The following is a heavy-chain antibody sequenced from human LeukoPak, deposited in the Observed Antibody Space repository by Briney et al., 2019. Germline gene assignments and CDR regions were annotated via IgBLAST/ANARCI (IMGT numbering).Heavy chain of an antibody. D-gene: IGHD2-2*01. V-gene: IGHV3-30*18. Sequence: GGSLRLSCAASGFTFSSYGMHWVRQAPGKGLGWVAVISYDGSNKYYADSVKGRFTISRDNSKNTLYLQMNSLRAEDTAVYYCAKLIGSTSCCDYFDYWGQGTLVTVSS. J-gene: IGHJ4*02. CDR3: AKLIGSTSCCDYFDY. CDR1: GFTFSSYG. CDR2: ISYDGSNK.